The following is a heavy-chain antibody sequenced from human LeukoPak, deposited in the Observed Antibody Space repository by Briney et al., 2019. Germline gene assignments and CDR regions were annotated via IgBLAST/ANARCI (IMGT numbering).Heavy chain of an antibody. Sequence: GGSLRLSCAASGFTFSSYSMNWVRQAPGKGLEWVSSISSSSSYIYYADSVKGRFTISRDNAKNSLYLQMNSLRAEDTAVYYCARGSSPKSYYYYGMDVRGQGTTVTVSS. CDR2: ISSSSSYI. J-gene: IGHJ6*02. CDR3: ARGSSPKSYYYYGMDV. D-gene: IGHD6-6*01. CDR1: GFTFSSYS. V-gene: IGHV3-21*01.